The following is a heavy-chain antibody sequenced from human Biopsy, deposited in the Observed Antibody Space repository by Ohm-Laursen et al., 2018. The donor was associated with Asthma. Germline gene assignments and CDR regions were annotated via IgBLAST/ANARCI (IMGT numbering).Heavy chain of an antibody. CDR1: GGSVSTGSYY. V-gene: IGHV4-61*01. CDR3: ARGPNYHGSGRAPIGMDV. D-gene: IGHD3-10*01. Sequence: PPGTLSLTCTVSGGSVSTGSYYWSWIRQPPGKGLEWLGYIYYTGSDNYNPSLKSRVTISVDTSKNQFSLRLNSVAAADTAVYYFARGPNYHGSGRAPIGMDVWGQGTTVTVSS. CDR2: IYYTGSD. J-gene: IGHJ6*02.